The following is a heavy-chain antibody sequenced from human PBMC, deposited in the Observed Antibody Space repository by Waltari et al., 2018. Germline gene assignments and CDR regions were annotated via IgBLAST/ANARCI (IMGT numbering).Heavy chain of an antibody. J-gene: IGHJ4*02. Sequence: EVQLVESGGGLVQPGGSLRLSCAASGFTLSSFWMNWARQTPGKGRGGVAGIKQDGSEKDYADSVKGRFTISRDNAKNSLYLQMNSLRAEDTAVYYCATSGWYCFDYWGQGTLVTVSS. CDR1: GFTLSSFW. V-gene: IGHV3-7*01. D-gene: IGHD6-19*01. CDR2: IKQDGSEK. CDR3: ATSGWYCFDY.